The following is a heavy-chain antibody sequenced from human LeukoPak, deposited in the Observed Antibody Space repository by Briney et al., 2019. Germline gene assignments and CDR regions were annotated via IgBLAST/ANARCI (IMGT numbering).Heavy chain of an antibody. V-gene: IGHV3-30*02. CDR3: AKDPNYYDSSGYYSEFDY. D-gene: IGHD3-22*01. Sequence: GGSLRLSCAASGFTFSSYSMNWVRQAPGKGLEWVAFIRYDGSNKYYADSVKGRFTIPRDNSKNTLYLQMNSLRAEDTAVYYCAKDPNYYDSSGYYSEFDYWGQGTLVTVSS. CDR1: GFTFSSYS. CDR2: IRYDGSNK. J-gene: IGHJ4*02.